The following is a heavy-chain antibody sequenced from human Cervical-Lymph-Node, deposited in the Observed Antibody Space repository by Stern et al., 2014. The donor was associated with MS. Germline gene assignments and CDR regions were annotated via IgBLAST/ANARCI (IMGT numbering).Heavy chain of an antibody. CDR1: GDTFINFG. CDR2: FIPLFGTT. Sequence: VQLVESGAEVKKPGSSVKVSCTASGDTFINFGISWVRQAPGQGLEWMGGFIPLFGTTEYIDRFQGRLTISADDTATTVYMELSSLRSDDTAVYYCARDNDDNGMDVWGQGTTVIVSS. J-gene: IGHJ6*02. D-gene: IGHD1-1*01. CDR3: ARDNDDNGMDV. V-gene: IGHV1-69*01.